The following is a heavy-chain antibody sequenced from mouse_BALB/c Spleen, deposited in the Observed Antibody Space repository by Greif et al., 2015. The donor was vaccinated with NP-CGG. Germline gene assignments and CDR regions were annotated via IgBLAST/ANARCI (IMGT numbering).Heavy chain of an antibody. V-gene: IGHV1-9*01. CDR3: ARGDGSSYWFAY. J-gene: IGHJ3*01. CDR2: ILPGSGST. D-gene: IGHD1-1*01. CDR1: GYTFSSYW. Sequence: VQLQQSGAELMKPGASVKISCKATGYTFSSYWIEWVKQRPGHGLEWIGEILPGSGSTNYNEKFKGKATFTADTSSNTAYMQLSSQTSEDSAVYYCARGDGSSYWFAYWGQGTLVTVSA.